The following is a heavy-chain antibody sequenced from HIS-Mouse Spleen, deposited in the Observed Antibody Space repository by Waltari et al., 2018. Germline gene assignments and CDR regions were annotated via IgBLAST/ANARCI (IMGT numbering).Heavy chain of an antibody. CDR2: ISDDGSNK. V-gene: IGHV3-30*04. Sequence: QVQLVESGGGVVQPGRSLRLSCAASGFTFRSYAMHWVRQAPGNGMGWVAVISDDGSNKSNTDSVEDRFTISRDNSKNTLYLQMNSLRAEDTAVYYCARDSYSSSGYFDYWGQGTLVTVSS. J-gene: IGHJ4*02. CDR3: ARDSYSSSGYFDY. CDR1: GFTFRSYA. D-gene: IGHD6-13*01.